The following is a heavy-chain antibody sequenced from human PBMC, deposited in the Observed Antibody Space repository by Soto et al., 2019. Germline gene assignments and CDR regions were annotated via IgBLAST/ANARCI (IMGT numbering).Heavy chain of an antibody. J-gene: IGHJ6*02. D-gene: IGHD3-3*01. CDR2: MDPNSVST. CDR1: GYTFTTSD. V-gene: IGHV1-8*01. CDR3: ARERKFDFWRKGLDV. Sequence: ASVKVFCKASGYTFTTSDINWLRHAPGQGLEWLGWMDPNSVSTGYAQNFQGRITMTRNISRNTAHMELSSLQSEDTAVYYCARERKFDFWRKGLDVWGQGTTVTVSS.